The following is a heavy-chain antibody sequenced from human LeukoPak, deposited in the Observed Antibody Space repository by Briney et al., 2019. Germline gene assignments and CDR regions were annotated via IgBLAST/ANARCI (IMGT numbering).Heavy chain of an antibody. V-gene: IGHV4-4*07. CDR3: ARASGYDFWSGYHWFDP. CDR2: IYTSGST. J-gene: IGHJ5*02. D-gene: IGHD3-3*01. Sequence: SETLSLTCAVSGGSISSYYWSWIRQPAGKGLEWIGRIYTSGSTNYNPSLKSRVTMSVDTSKNQFSLKLSSVTAADTAVYYCARASGYDFWSGYHWFDPWGQGTLVTVSS. CDR1: GGSISSYY.